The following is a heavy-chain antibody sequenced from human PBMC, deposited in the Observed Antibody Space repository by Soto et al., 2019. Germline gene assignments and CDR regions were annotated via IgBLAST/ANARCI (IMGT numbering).Heavy chain of an antibody. CDR2: VSPENKNA. CDR1: GYTFTEYD. CDR3: EVTTGY. J-gene: IGHJ4*02. Sequence: QVQVIQSRAEVKKPGASAKVSCKTSGYTFTEYDINWVRQAPGQGPEYMGWVSPENKNAGYAPQFRGRVSMTTDTTISTAYLEVTNLTYEDTAVYYCEVTTGYWGQGTMVTVSS. D-gene: IGHD1-1*01. V-gene: IGHV1-8*01.